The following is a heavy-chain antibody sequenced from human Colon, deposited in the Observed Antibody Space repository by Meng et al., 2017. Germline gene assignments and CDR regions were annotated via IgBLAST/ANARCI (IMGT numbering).Heavy chain of an antibody. D-gene: IGHD2-15*01. CDR3: ATGRRYCSGGSCSSDWFDP. CDR2: IIPIFGTA. J-gene: IGHJ5*02. CDR1: GGTFSSYA. V-gene: IGHV1-69*05. Sequence: SVKVSCKASGGTFSSYAISWLRQAPGQGLEWMGGIIPIFGTANSAQKFQGRVTITTDESTNTAYMALSILRSEDTAVYDCATGRRYCSGGSCSSDWFDPWGQGTLVTVSS.